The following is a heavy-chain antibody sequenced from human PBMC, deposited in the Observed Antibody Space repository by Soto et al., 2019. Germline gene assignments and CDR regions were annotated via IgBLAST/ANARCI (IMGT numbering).Heavy chain of an antibody. CDR1: GGSFSGYY. J-gene: IGHJ1*01. V-gene: IGHV4-34*01. CDR2: INHSGST. Sequence: SETLSLTCAVYGGSFSGYYWSWIRQPPGKGLEWIGEINHSGSTNYNPSLKSRVTISVDTSKNQFSLKLSSLTAADTALYYCARVRGIAARQPHLFSTRGQGTSVTGSS. CDR3: ARVRGIAARQPHLFST. D-gene: IGHD6-6*01.